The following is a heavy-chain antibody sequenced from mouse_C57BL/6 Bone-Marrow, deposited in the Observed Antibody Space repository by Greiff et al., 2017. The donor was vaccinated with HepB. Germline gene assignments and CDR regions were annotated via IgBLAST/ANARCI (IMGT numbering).Heavy chain of an antibody. CDR3: ARGRSITTVVASFDY. CDR1: GYTFTSYW. CDR2: INPSNGGT. Sequence: QVQLQQPGTELVKPGASVKLSCKASGYTFTSYWMHWVKQRPGQGLEWIGNINPSNGGTNYNEKFKSKATLTVDKSSSTAYMQLSSLTSEDSAVYYCARGRSITTVVASFDYWGQGTTLTVSS. V-gene: IGHV1-53*01. D-gene: IGHD1-1*01. J-gene: IGHJ2*01.